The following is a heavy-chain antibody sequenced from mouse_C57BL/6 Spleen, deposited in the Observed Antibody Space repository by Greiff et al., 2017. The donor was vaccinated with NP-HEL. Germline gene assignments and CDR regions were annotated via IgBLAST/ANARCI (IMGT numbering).Heavy chain of an antibody. Sequence: VQLQQSGPELVKPGASVKISCKASGYSFTSYSIHWVKQRPGQGLEWIGWIYPGSGNTKYNEKFKGKATLTADTSSSTAYMQLSSLTSEDSAVYYCARDYYGFSAYWGQGTLVTVSA. J-gene: IGHJ3*01. CDR2: IYPGSGNT. CDR3: ARDYYGFSAY. CDR1: GYSFTSYS. D-gene: IGHD1-1*01. V-gene: IGHV1-66*01.